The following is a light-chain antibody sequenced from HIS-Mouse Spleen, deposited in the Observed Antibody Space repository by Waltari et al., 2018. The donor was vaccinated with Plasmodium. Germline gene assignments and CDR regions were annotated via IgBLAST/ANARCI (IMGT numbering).Light chain of an antibody. CDR1: ALPKKY. CDR2: EDS. Sequence: SYELTQPLSVSVSPGQTVRITCSGDALPKKYAYWYQQKSGQAPVLVIDEDSKRPPGIPGRFSGSSSVRIATLTISRAQGEDEADYYCYSTDSSGNHRVFGGGTKLTVL. V-gene: IGLV3-10*01. CDR3: YSTDSSGNHRV. J-gene: IGLJ3*02.